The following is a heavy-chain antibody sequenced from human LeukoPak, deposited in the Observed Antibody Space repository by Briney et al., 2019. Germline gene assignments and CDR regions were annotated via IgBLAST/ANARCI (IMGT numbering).Heavy chain of an antibody. CDR3: ARAPIGSGNDYYFDY. CDR2: IYYSGST. CDR1: GGPISSGAYY. D-gene: IGHD3-10*01. J-gene: IGHJ4*02. Sequence: SQTLSLTCTVSGGPISSGAYYWSWIRQHPGNGLEWIGYIYYSGSTYYNPSLKSRVIISIDTSKNQCSLNLSSVTAADTAVYYCARAPIGSGNDYYFDYWGQGTLVTVSS. V-gene: IGHV4-31*03.